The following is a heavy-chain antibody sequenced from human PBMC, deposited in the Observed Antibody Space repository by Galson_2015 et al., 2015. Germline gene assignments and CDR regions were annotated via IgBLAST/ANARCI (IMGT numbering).Heavy chain of an antibody. J-gene: IGHJ4*02. CDR1: GFGFSSYW. CDR2: IKQDGNEK. Sequence: SLRLSCAASGFGFSSYWMTWVRQAPGEGLEWVANIKQDGNEKYYADSVKGRFTIFRDNAKNLLYLQMNNLRVEDTAVYNCARRGPSPDWGQGTLVTVSS. V-gene: IGHV3-7*01. D-gene: IGHD3-10*01. CDR3: ARRGPSPD.